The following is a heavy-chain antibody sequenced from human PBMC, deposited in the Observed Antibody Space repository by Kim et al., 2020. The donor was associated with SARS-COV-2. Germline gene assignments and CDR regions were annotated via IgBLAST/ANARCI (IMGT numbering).Heavy chain of an antibody. V-gene: IGHV3-74*03. CDR3: TRMYSSSWYSPYY. Sequence: TYADSVKGRFTVSRDNTNNTLYLHMNSLRVEDTAIYYCTRMYSSSWYSPYYWGQGMLVTVSS. J-gene: IGHJ1*01. D-gene: IGHD6-13*01.